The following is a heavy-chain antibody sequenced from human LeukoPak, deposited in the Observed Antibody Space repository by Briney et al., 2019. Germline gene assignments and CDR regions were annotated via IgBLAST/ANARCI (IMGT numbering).Heavy chain of an antibody. J-gene: IGHJ4*02. Sequence: GGSLRLSCAASEFDFSSHAMTWVRQAPGKGLEWVSAISISGSKTYCADSVKGRFTISRDNSKNTLYLQMNSLRAEDTAVYYCANEIRPNDYWGQGTQVTVSS. V-gene: IGHV3-23*01. CDR2: ISISGSKT. D-gene: IGHD4-17*01. CDR3: ANEIRPNDY. CDR1: EFDFSSHA.